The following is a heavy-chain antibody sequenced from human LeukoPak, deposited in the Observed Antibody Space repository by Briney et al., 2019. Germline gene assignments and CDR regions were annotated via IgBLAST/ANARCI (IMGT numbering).Heavy chain of an antibody. Sequence: SQTLSLTCTVSGGSISSGGYYWSWIRQHPGKGLEWIGYIYYSGSTYYNPSLKSRVTISVDTSKNQFSLKLSSVTAADTAVYHCARVARNYYGSGSDTFDYWGQGTLVTVSS. V-gene: IGHV4-31*03. CDR1: GGSISSGGYY. D-gene: IGHD3-10*01. CDR2: IYYSGST. J-gene: IGHJ4*02. CDR3: ARVARNYYGSGSDTFDY.